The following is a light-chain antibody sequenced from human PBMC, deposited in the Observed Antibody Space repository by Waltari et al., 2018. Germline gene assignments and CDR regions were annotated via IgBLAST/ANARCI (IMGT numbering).Light chain of an antibody. CDR2: DVT. J-gene: IGLJ1*01. V-gene: IGLV2-14*01. Sequence: QSALTQPASVSGSPGQSITISCPGTSSDVGGYNYVSWYQQHPGKAPKLMIYDVTNRPSGVSNRFSGSKSGNMASLTISGLQAEDEADYYCSSYTSISGLNVFGTGTKVTVL. CDR1: SSDVGGYNY. CDR3: SSYTSISGLNV.